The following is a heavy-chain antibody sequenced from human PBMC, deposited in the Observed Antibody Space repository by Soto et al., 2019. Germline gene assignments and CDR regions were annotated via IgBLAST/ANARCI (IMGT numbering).Heavy chain of an antibody. CDR1: GFTFSGSA. D-gene: IGHD3-16*01. V-gene: IGHV3-73*02. Sequence: EVQLVESGGGLVQPGGSLKLSCAASGFTFSGSAMHWVRQASGKGLEWVGRIRSKANSYATAYAASVKGRFTISRDDSKNTAYLQMNSLRAEDTAVYYCASGDYPTSPFDYWGQGTLVTVSS. CDR2: IRSKANSYAT. J-gene: IGHJ4*02. CDR3: ASGDYPTSPFDY.